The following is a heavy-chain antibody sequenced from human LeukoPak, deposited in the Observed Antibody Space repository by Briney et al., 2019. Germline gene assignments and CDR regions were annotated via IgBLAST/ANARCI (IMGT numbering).Heavy chain of an antibody. Sequence: PGGSLRLSCAASGFTFDDYGMSWVRQAPGKGLEWVSGINWNGGSTGYADSVKGRFTISSDNAKNSLYLQMNSLRAEDTALYYCARSQLDSSSWYVVGDYWGQGTLVTVSS. CDR1: GFTFDDYG. J-gene: IGHJ4*02. CDR3: ARSQLDSSSWYVVGDY. D-gene: IGHD6-13*01. CDR2: INWNGGST. V-gene: IGHV3-20*04.